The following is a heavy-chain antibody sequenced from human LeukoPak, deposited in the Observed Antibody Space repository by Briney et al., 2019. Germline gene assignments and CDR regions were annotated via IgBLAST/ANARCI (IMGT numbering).Heavy chain of an antibody. J-gene: IGHJ4*02. CDR1: GGSISSYY. D-gene: IGHD3-9*01. Sequence: ETLSLTCTVSGGSISSYYWSWIRQPPGKGLEWIGYIYYSGSTNYNPSLKSRVTISVDTSKNQFSLKLSSVTAADTAVYYCARAGDILTGYPTNFDYWGQGTLVTVSS. CDR2: IYYSGST. V-gene: IGHV4-59*01. CDR3: ARAGDILTGYPTNFDY.